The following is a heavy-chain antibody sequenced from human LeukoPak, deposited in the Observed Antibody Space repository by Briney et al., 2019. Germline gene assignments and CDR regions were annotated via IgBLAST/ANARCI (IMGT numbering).Heavy chain of an antibody. V-gene: IGHV1-2*02. CDR1: GYTFTDYY. Sequence: ASVKVSCKASGYTFTDYYIHWVRQAPGQGLEWMGWINPKSGGTHYAQKFQGRVTMTRDTSISTAYMELGRLTSDDTAVYYCARDPSGSCSGGTCYVNWFDPWGQGTLVTVPS. J-gene: IGHJ5*02. CDR2: INPKSGGT. CDR3: ARDPSGSCSGGTCYVNWFDP. D-gene: IGHD2-15*01.